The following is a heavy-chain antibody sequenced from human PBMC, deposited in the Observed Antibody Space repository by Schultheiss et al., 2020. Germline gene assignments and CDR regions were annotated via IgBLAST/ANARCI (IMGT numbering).Heavy chain of an antibody. Sequence: ASVKVSCKASGYTFSSYGISWVRQAPGQGLEWIGWISAYSGDVYYARNFQGRVTITADESTSTAYMELSSLRSEDTAVYYCAREVDCTSTSCYRGWFDPWGQGTLVTVSS. CDR2: ISAYSGDV. CDR1: GYTFSSYG. CDR3: AREVDCTSTSCYRGWFDP. J-gene: IGHJ5*02. V-gene: IGHV1-18*01. D-gene: IGHD2-2*02.